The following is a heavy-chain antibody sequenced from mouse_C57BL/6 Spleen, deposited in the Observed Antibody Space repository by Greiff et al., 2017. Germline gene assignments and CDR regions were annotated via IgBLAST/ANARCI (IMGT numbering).Heavy chain of an antibody. Sequence: EVQLVESGGGLVKPGGSLKLSCAASGFTFSDYGMHWVRQAPEKGLEWVAYISSGSSTIYYADTVKGRFTISRDNAKNTLFLQMTSLRSEDTAMYYCARSYFDVWGTGTTVTVSS. CDR3: ARSYFDV. CDR2: ISSGSSTI. J-gene: IGHJ1*03. CDR1: GFTFSDYG. V-gene: IGHV5-17*01.